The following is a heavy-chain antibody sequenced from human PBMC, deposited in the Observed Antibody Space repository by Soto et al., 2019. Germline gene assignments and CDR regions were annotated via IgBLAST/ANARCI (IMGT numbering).Heavy chain of an antibody. CDR1: GGTCISYS. CDR3: ARGLIQFDY. V-gene: IGHV3-48*01. J-gene: IGHJ4*02. CDR2: ISSSSSTI. Sequence: VGSLRHSCAASGGTCISYSMNWVRQAPGKGLEWVSYISSSSSTIYYADSVKGRFTISRDNAKNSLYLQMNSLRAEDTTMYYCARGLIQFDYWGQGTLVTVSS.